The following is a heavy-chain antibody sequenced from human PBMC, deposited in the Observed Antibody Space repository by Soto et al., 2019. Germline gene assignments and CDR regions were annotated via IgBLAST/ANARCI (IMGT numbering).Heavy chain of an antibody. J-gene: IGHJ6*02. V-gene: IGHV3-73*02. CDR1: GFTFSGSA. CDR2: SKDKASNYAT. D-gene: IGHD3-10*01. CDR3: DRGVWFRANYGVDV. Sequence: EVQLVESGGGLVQPGGSLRLSCAASGFTFSGSAVHWVRQASGKGLEWVGRSKDKASNYATAYSASVQGRFTISRDDSKNKAFLKMNSLKIADTAVYYCDRGVWFRANYGVDVWGQGTTVTVSS.